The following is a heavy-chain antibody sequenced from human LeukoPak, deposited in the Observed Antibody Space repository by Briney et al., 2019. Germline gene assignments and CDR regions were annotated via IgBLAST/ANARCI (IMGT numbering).Heavy chain of an antibody. V-gene: IGHV4-59*02. D-gene: IGHD7-27*01. CDR2: IHHSGNS. CDR3: TRGHWGLQS. Sequence: TSETLSLTCTVPGASVTDYYWSWIRQSPGKGLEWISYIHHSGNSDYNPSLRSRVTTSLDTSKNQFSLNLISVTAADTAVYYCTRGHWGLQSWSQGTLVTVSS. CDR1: GASVTDYY. J-gene: IGHJ5*02.